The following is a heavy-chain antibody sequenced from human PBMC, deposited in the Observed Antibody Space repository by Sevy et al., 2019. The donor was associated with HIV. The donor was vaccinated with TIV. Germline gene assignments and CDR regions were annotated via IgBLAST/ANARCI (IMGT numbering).Heavy chain of an antibody. CDR2: ISTYNGDT. Sequence: ASVKVSCKASGYIFTDYSINWVRQAPGQGLEWMGWISTYNGDTNYEQKLQGRVIITTDTLTRTAFMEIRSLRSDDTAVYYCARRKVQYHALDVWGQGTRVTVSS. CDR3: ARRKVQYHALDV. J-gene: IGHJ6*02. V-gene: IGHV1-18*01. CDR1: GYIFTDYS.